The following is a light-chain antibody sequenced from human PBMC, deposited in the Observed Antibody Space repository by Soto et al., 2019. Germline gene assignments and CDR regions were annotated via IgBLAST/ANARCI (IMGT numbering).Light chain of an antibody. CDR1: QGIRND. J-gene: IGKJ4*01. CDR3: LQDYNYPLT. CDR2: AAS. Sequence: AIQMTQSPSSLSASVGDRVTITCRASQGIRNDLGWYQQKPGKAPKLLIYAASSLQSGVPSRFSGSGSGTDFTLTISSLQPEEFAPYYCLQDYNYPLTFGGGTKVEIK. V-gene: IGKV1-6*01.